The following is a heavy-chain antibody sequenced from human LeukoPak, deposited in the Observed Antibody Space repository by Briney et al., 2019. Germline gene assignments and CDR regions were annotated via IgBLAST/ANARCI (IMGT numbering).Heavy chain of an antibody. D-gene: IGHD3-9*01. CDR3: ARVLRYFDPRPLLDYYGMDV. J-gene: IGHJ6*02. Sequence: GASVKVSCKASGYTFTSYGISWVRQAHGQGLEWMGWISAYNGNTNYAQKLQGRVTMTTDTSTSTAYMELRSLRSDDTAVYYCARVLRYFDPRPLLDYYGMDVWGQGTTVTVSS. CDR1: GYTFTSYG. CDR2: ISAYNGNT. V-gene: IGHV1-18*01.